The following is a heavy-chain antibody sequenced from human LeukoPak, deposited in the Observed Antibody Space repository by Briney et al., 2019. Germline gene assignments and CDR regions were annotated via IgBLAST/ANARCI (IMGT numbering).Heavy chain of an antibody. CDR2: ISSPGSTT. D-gene: IGHD5-18*01. J-gene: IGHJ2*01. Sequence: GGSLRLSCAASGFRFSDYYMSWIRQAPGKGLEWFSYISSPGSTTYYADSVKGRFTISRDNAKNSLSLQMNSLRADDTAVYYCASGIQPRLSWFFDLWGRGALVTVSS. V-gene: IGHV3-11*01. CDR1: GFRFSDYY. CDR3: ASGIQPRLSWFFDL.